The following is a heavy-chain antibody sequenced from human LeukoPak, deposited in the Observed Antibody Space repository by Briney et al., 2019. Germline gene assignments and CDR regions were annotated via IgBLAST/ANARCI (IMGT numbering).Heavy chain of an antibody. Sequence: PSETLSLTCTVFGGSILSNYWTWIRQPAGKGLEWIGYIYSSGSTNYNPSLKSRVTISIDTSKNQFSLQLSSVTAADTAVYYCARLGGSSFKDWGQGTLVTVSS. D-gene: IGHD6-6*01. CDR3: ARLGGSSFKD. CDR2: IYSSGST. CDR1: GGSILSNY. J-gene: IGHJ4*02. V-gene: IGHV4-4*09.